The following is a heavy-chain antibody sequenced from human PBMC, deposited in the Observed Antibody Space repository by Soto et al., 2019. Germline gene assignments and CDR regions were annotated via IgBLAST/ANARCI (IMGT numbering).Heavy chain of an antibody. CDR1: GDSVSSNSAA. CDR3: AREGLVVVAAAPYYYYMDV. D-gene: IGHD2-15*01. Sequence: PSQTLSLTCAISGDSVSSNSAAWNWIRQSPSRGLEWLGRTYYRSKWYNDYAVSVKSRITINPDTSKNQFSLQLNSVTPEDTAVYYCAREGLVVVAAAPYYYYMDVWGKGTTVTVSS. CDR2: TYYRSKWYN. V-gene: IGHV6-1*01. J-gene: IGHJ6*03.